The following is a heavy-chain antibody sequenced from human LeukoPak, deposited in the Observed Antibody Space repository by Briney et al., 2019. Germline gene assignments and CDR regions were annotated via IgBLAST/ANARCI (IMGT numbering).Heavy chain of an antibody. CDR2: IYYSGRA. Sequence: SETLSLTCTVSGRSISSSPYYWGWIRQPPGKGLEWIGNIYYSGRAYYNPSLKTRVTISVDTSKNQFSLKLTSVTAADTAVYYCARHASVDGNWPRPLDYWGQGSLVTVSS. CDR3: ARHASVDGNWPRPLDY. D-gene: IGHD6-19*01. CDR1: GRSISSSPYY. V-gene: IGHV4-39*01. J-gene: IGHJ4*02.